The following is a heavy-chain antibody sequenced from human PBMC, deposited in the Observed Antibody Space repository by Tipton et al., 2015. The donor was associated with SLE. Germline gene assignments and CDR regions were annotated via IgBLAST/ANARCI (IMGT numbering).Heavy chain of an antibody. D-gene: IGHD2/OR15-2a*01. CDR2: ISYDGSNK. CDR1: GFSFGDYY. Sequence: SLRLSCAASGFSFGDYYMSWIRQTPGKGLEWVAVISYDGSNKYYADSVKGRFTISRDNSKNTLYLQMNSLRAEDTAVYYCAGELLDYFDFWGQGTLVTVSS. CDR3: AGELLDYFDF. V-gene: IGHV3-30*03. J-gene: IGHJ4*02.